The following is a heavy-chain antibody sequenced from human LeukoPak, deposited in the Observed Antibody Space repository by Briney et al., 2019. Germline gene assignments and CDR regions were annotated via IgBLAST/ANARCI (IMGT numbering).Heavy chain of an antibody. CDR3: ARQAYFDSSAYMSGGY. V-gene: IGHV7-4-1*02. D-gene: IGHD3-22*01. J-gene: IGHJ4*02. CDR2: INTNTGNP. CDR1: GYTFTSYA. Sequence: ASVKVSCKASGYTFTSYAMNWVRQAPGQRLEWMGWINTNTGNPTYAQGFTGRFVFSLDTSVNTAYLQISSLKAEDTAVYYCARQAYFDSSAYMSGGYWGQGTLVTVSS.